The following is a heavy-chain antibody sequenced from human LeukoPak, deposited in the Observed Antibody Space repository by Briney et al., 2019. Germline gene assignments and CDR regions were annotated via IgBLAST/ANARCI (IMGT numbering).Heavy chain of an antibody. CDR1: GGSFSGYY. CDR3: ARGHTRLAAAGAYYYYYGMDV. J-gene: IGHJ6*01. Sequence: SETLSLTCAVYGGSFSGYYWSWIRQPPGKGPEWIGEINHSGSTNYNPSLKSRVTISVDTSKNQFSLKLSSVTAADTAVYYCARGHTRLAAAGAYYYYYGMDVWGQGTTVTVSS. CDR2: INHSGST. V-gene: IGHV4-34*01. D-gene: IGHD6-13*01.